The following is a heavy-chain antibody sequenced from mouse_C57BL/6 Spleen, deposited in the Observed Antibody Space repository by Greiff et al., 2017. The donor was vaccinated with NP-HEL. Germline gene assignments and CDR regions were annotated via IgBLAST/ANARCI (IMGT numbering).Heavy chain of an antibody. Sequence: EVKLMESGGGLVQSGRSLRLSCATSGFTFSDFYMEWVRQAPGKGLEWIAASRNKANDYTTEYSASVKGRFIVSRDTSQSILYLQMNALRAEDTAIYYCARDAGYYGQGYFDVWGTGTTVTVSS. V-gene: IGHV7-1*01. CDR2: SRNKANDYTT. J-gene: IGHJ1*03. D-gene: IGHD1-1*01. CDR1: GFTFSDFY. CDR3: ARDAGYYGQGYFDV.